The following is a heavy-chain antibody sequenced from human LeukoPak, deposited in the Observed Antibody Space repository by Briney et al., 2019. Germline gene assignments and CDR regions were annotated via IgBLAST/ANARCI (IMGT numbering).Heavy chain of an antibody. V-gene: IGHV4-34*01. CDR3: ARGRTIPGY. J-gene: IGHJ4*02. CDR2: INHSGST. CDR1: GGSFSGYY. Sequence: SETLSLTCAVYGGSFSGYYWSWIRQPPGKGLEWIGEINHSGSTNYNPSLKSRVTISVDTSKNQFSLKLSSVTAADTAAYYCARGRTIPGYWGQGTLVTVSS.